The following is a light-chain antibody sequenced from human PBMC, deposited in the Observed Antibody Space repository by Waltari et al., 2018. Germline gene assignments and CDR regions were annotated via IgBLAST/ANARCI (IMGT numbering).Light chain of an antibody. Sequence: SYVLTQPPSVSVAPGQTATITCGGNNIASKSVPWYQQKPGQAPGVVVYNDEPRPSGIPERFSGAESGNTATLTITRVEAGDEADYYCQVWDSSDDYEVFGGGTKLTVL. V-gene: IGLV3-21*02. CDR3: QVWDSSDDYEV. J-gene: IGLJ2*01. CDR1: NIASKS. CDR2: NDE.